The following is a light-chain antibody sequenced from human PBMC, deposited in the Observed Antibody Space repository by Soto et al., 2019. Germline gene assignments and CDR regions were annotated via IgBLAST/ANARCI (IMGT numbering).Light chain of an antibody. CDR2: DAS. Sequence: ILMTQSPATLSVSPGERATLSCRASQSVSNNLAWYQQQPGQAPRLLIYDASTRATGIPARFSGSGSGTEVTLTISGLQSEDFAVYYCQQYNIWPPWTFGQGTKVEVK. CDR1: QSVSNN. CDR3: QQYNIWPPWT. J-gene: IGKJ1*01. V-gene: IGKV3-15*01.